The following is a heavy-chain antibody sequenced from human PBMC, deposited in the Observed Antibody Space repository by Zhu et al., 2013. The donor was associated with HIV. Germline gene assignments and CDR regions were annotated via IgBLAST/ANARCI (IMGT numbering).Heavy chain of an antibody. CDR3: ASSIAAGGVGWDYHYMDV. V-gene: IGHV1-2*02. D-gene: IGHD6-13*01. Sequence: QVQLVQSGADVRKPGASLKVSCKASGYTFTAYYLHWVRQAPGQGLEWMGWINPNNGATKYAPNFQGRVTMTRDTSISTAYMDLIRLTSDDTAVYYCASSIAAGGVGWDYHYMDVVGTKGATVTV. CDR2: INPNNGAT. J-gene: IGHJ6*03. CDR1: GYTFTAYY.